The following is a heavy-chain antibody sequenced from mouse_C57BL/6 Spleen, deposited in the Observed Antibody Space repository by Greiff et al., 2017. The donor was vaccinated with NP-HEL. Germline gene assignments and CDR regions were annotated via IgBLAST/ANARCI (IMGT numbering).Heavy chain of an antibody. Sequence: QVQLQQSGAELARPGASVKMSCKASGYTFTSYTMHWVKQRPGQGLEWIGYINPSSGYTKYNQKFKDKATLTADKSSSTAYMQLSSLTSEDSAVFYCARPGEKYFDVWGTGTTVTVSS. CDR3: ARPGEKYFDV. CDR2: INPSSGYT. CDR1: GYTFTSYT. V-gene: IGHV1-4*01. J-gene: IGHJ1*03.